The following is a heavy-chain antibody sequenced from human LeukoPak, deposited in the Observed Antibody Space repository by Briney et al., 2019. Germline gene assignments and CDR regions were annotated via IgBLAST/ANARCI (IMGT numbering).Heavy chain of an antibody. CDR2: ISRDSTAI. D-gene: IGHD6-13*01. Sequence: PGGSLRLSCAASGFRFDDYAMHWVRQAPGKGLEWVSGISRDSTAIGYADSVRGRFTLSRDNAKNSVFLQMSSLRVEDTALYYCTKRARMGIAAAGDGLHIWGQGTMVSVCS. V-gene: IGHV3-9*01. CDR1: GFRFDDYA. CDR3: TKRARMGIAAAGDGLHI. J-gene: IGHJ3*02.